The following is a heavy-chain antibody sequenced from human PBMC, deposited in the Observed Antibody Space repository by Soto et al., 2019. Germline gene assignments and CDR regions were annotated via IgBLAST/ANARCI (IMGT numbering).Heavy chain of an antibody. J-gene: IGHJ3*01. Sequence: QTGGSLRLSCAASGFTFNDYAMYWVRQAPGKGLEWVSGISWNSGSIGYADSVKGRFTISRDNAKNSLYLQMNSLRAEDTALYYCAKVNTIALTYDSSGFGAFDFWGQGTMVTVSS. D-gene: IGHD3-22*01. CDR3: AKVNTIALTYDSSGFGAFDF. V-gene: IGHV3-9*01. CDR2: ISWNSGSI. CDR1: GFTFNDYA.